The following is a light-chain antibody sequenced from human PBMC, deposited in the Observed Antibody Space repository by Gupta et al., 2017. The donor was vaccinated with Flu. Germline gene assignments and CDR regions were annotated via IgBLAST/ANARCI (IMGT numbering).Light chain of an antibody. J-gene: IGKJ1*01. Sequence: ENVLTQSPGTLSLSPGEGATLSCRASQSISNSKLAWYQKKPGQAFRLLIYGASSRATGVPDRFSGSGSGTDFTLTISRLEPEEYAVYYCEHEDCSLTTFGQGTQVEI. CDR3: EHEDCSLTT. V-gene: IGKV3-20*01. CDR2: GAS. CDR1: QSISNSK.